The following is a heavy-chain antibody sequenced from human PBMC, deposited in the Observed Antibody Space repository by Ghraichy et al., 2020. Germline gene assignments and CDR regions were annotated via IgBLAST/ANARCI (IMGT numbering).Heavy chain of an antibody. CDR3: ARASRRIAAAGNAFDI. Sequence: GGSLRLSCAASGFTFSSYDMHWVRQATGKGLEWVSAIGTAGDTYYPGSVKGRFTISRENAKNSLYLQMNSLRAGDTAVYYCARASRRIAAAGNAFDIWGQGTMVTVSS. V-gene: IGHV3-13*01. CDR1: GFTFSSYD. J-gene: IGHJ3*02. CDR2: IGTAGDT. D-gene: IGHD6-13*01.